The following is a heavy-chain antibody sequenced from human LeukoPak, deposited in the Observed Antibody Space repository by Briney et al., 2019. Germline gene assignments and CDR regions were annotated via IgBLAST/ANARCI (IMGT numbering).Heavy chain of an antibody. J-gene: IGHJ4*02. D-gene: IGHD1-14*01. CDR2: ITSDSSYT. CDR1: GFPFGVYN. V-gene: IGHV3-11*03. CDR3: ATSKPTFDY. Sequence: GGPRRVSCEASGFPFGVYNMSWIRKAPGKGGGGVSYITSDSSYTIYADSVKGRFTISRDNAKNSLYLQMNSLRAEDTAVYYCATSKPTFDYWGQGTLVTVSS.